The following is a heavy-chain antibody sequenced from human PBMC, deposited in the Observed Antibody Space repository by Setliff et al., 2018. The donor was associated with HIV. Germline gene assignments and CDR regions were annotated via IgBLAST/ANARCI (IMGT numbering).Heavy chain of an antibody. J-gene: IGHJ4*02. CDR1: GHSITSDYQ. CDR3: VRDVGSHYDSREYYFDY. D-gene: IGHD3-22*01. V-gene: IGHV4-38-2*02. CDR2: IYHSGST. Sequence: SETLSLTCTVSGHSITSDYQWGWIRQPPGKGLEWIGSIYHSGSTYYNPSLKSRVTISVDTTKSQISLKLISVTAADTAVFYCVRDVGSHYDSREYYFDYWGQGTLVTVSS.